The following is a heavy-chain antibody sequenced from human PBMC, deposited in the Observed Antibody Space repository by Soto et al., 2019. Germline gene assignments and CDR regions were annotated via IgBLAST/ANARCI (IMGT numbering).Heavy chain of an antibody. CDR2: IYDGGTT. V-gene: IGHV4-30-4*01. CDR1: GGSISSAAYC. J-gene: IGHJ4*02. D-gene: IGHD7-27*01. CDR3: ARGPSGDKIDY. Sequence: QVQLQESGPRLVSPSQTLSLTCTVSGGSISSAAYCWSWIRQSPDKGLEWIGHIYDGGTTYSSPSLQGRXTXSXYTSETQFSLKLSSVSAADTAVYYCARGPSGDKIDYWGQGIQVTVSS.